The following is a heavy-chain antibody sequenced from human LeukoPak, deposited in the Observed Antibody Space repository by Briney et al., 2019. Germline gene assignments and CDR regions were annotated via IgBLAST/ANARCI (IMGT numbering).Heavy chain of an antibody. CDR3: ARRGSGYSLGY. Sequence: PSETLSLTCAVYGGSFSGYYWSWIRQPPGKGLEWIGEINHSGSTNYNPSLKSRVTISVDTSKNQFSLKLSSVTAVDTAVYYCARRGSGYSLGYWGQGTLVTVSS. CDR1: GGSFSGYY. V-gene: IGHV4-34*01. D-gene: IGHD3-22*01. J-gene: IGHJ4*02. CDR2: INHSGST.